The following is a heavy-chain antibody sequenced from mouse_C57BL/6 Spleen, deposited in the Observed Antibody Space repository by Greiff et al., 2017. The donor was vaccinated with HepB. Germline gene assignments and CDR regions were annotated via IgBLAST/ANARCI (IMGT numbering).Heavy chain of an antibody. J-gene: IGHJ4*01. Sequence: VQLKESGTVLARPGASVKMSCTTSGYTFTSYWMHWVKQRPGQGLEWIGAIYPGNSDTSYNQKFKGKAKLTAVTSASTAYMELSSLTNEDSAVYYCTKPYGYDEEGAMDYWGQVTSVTVSS. CDR3: TKPYGYDEEGAMDY. CDR2: IYPGNSDT. CDR1: GYTFTSYW. D-gene: IGHD2-2*01. V-gene: IGHV1-5*01.